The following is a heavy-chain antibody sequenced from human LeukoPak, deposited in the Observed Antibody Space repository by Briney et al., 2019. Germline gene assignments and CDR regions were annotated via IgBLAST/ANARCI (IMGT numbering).Heavy chain of an antibody. V-gene: IGHV1-46*01. CDR3: AKDFSYPHFFDY. CDR1: GYTFTSYY. D-gene: IGHD3-10*01. Sequence: ASVKVSCKASGYTFTSYYMHWVRQAPGQGLEWMGIINPSGGSTSYAQKFQGRVTMTRDMSTSTVYMELSSLRAEDTAVYYCAKDFSYPHFFDYWGQGTLVTVSS. J-gene: IGHJ4*02. CDR2: INPSGGST.